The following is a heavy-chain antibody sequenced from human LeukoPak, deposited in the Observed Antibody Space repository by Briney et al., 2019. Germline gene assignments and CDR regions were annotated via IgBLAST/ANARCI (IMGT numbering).Heavy chain of an antibody. V-gene: IGHV1-69*06. D-gene: IGHD3-22*01. CDR1: GGTFSSQA. CDR3: ARGPDSSGYYYFY. J-gene: IGHJ4*02. Sequence: ASVKVSCKASGGTFSSQAISWVRQAPGQGLQWMGGITPIFGTANYAQKFQGRVTITADKSTSTAYMALSSLRSEDTAVYYCARGPDSSGYYYFYWGQGTLVTVSS. CDR2: ITPIFGTA.